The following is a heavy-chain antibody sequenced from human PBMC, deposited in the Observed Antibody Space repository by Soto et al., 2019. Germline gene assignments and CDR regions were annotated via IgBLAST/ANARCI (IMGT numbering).Heavy chain of an antibody. J-gene: IGHJ6*02. CDR2: IVPMLGTP. CDR1: GGTFDNFI. Sequence: QVQLVQSGAEVKEPGSSVRVSCKASGGTFDNFIMNWVRQTPGQGLEWMGGIVPMLGTPTYAEKFKGRVTISATGSTSTMYVEVTSLSSEDTAIYYSARNGTYSSSLSQYSGMDVWGQGTTVTFSS. D-gene: IGHD1-26*01. CDR3: ARNGTYSSSLSQYSGMDV. V-gene: IGHV1-69*01.